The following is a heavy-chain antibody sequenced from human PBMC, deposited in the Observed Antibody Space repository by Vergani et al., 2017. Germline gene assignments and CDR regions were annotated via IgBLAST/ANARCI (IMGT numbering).Heavy chain of an antibody. CDR2: IWYDGSNK. Sequence: VQLVESGGGVVQPGRSLRLSCAASGFTFSSYGMHWVRQAPGKGLEWVAVIWYDGSNKYYADSVKGRFTISRDNSKTTLYLQMNSLRAEDTAVYYCARDPGIESRTLHDAFDIWGQGTMVTVSS. CDR1: GFTFSSYG. D-gene: IGHD6-6*01. V-gene: IGHV3-33*01. J-gene: IGHJ3*02. CDR3: ARDPGIESRTLHDAFDI.